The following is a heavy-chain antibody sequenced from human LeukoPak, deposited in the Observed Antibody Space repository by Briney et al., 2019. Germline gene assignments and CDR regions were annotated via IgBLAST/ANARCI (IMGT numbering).Heavy chain of an antibody. CDR1: GFTFSSYG. J-gene: IGHJ6*02. CDR2: ISYDGSNK. D-gene: IGHD2-2*01. V-gene: IGHV3-30*18. CDR3: AKDRDPMPPVYYYYGMDV. Sequence: GGSLRLSCAASGFTFSSYGMHWVRQAPGKGLEWVAVISYDGSNKYYADSVKGRFTISRDNSKNTLYLQMNSLRAEDTAVYYCAKDRDPMPPVYYYYGMDVWGQGTTVTVSS.